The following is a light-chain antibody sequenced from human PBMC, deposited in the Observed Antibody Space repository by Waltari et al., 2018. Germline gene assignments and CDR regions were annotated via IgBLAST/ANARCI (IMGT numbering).Light chain of an antibody. J-gene: IGKJ1*01. CDR2: GTS. CDR3: HQFGSTSWT. Sequence: EIVLTPSPGTLSLSPGERATLACRASQSVSTNYLAWYQQKPGQAPRLLIYGTSSRATGIPDRFTGSGSETDFTLTISRLEPEDFAVYYCHQFGSTSWTFGQGTKVEIK. V-gene: IGKV3-20*01. CDR1: QSVSTNY.